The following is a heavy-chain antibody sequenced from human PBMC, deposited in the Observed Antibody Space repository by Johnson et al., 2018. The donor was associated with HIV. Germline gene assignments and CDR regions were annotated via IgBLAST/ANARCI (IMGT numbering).Heavy chain of an antibody. CDR2: ISYDGSDK. Sequence: QVQLVESGGGVVQPGRSLRLSCAASGFTFSSYAMHWVRQAPAKGLEWVAVISYDGSDKDYADSVKGRFTISRDNAKNSLYLQMNSLRAEDTAVYYCARGDGYRRAFDIWGQGTLVTVSS. D-gene: IGHD1-1*01. V-gene: IGHV3-30*04. J-gene: IGHJ3*02. CDR3: ARGDGYRRAFDI. CDR1: GFTFSSYA.